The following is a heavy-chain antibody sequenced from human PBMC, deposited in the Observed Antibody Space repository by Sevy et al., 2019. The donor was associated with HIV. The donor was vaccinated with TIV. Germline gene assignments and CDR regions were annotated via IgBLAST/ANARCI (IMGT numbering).Heavy chain of an antibody. CDR2: ISGSGGST. V-gene: IGHV3-23*01. J-gene: IGHJ4*02. D-gene: IGHD2-21*02. CDR1: GFTFSSYA. CDR3: AKDRALSIPLVVVTAIDY. Sequence: GGSLRLSCAASGFTFSSYAMSWVRQAPGKGLEWVSVISGSGGSTYYADSVKGRFTISSDNSKNTLYLQMNSLRAEDTAVYYWAKDRALSIPLVVVTAIDYWGQGTLVTVSS.